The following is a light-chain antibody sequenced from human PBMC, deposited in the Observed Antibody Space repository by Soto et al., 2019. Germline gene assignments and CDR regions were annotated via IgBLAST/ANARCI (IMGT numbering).Light chain of an antibody. CDR3: SSYTRSSTRV. V-gene: IGLV2-14*01. CDR2: EVS. CDR1: SSDVGGYNY. Sequence: QSVLTQPASVSGSPGQSITISCTGTSSDVGGYNYVSWYQQHPGKAPKLMIYEVSNRPSGVSNRFSGSKSGNTASLTISGLQAEDEADYYCSSYTRSSTRVFGIGTKVTV. J-gene: IGLJ1*01.